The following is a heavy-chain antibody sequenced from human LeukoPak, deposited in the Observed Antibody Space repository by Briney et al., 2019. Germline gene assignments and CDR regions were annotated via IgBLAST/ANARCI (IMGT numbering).Heavy chain of an antibody. V-gene: IGHV4-59*12. D-gene: IGHD5-24*01. J-gene: IGHJ4*02. CDR1: GGSISSYY. Sequence: PSETLSLTCTVSGGSISSYYWSWIRQPPGKGVEWIGYIYYSGSTNYNPSLKSRVTISVDTSKNQFSLKLSSVTAADTAVYYCARGGTKDGYKTIDYWGQGTLVTVSS. CDR2: IYYSGST. CDR3: ARGGTKDGYKTIDY.